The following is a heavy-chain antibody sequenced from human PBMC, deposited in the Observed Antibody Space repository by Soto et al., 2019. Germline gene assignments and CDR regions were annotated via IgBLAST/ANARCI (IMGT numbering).Heavy chain of an antibody. V-gene: IGHV1-18*01. CDR1: GYTFADYG. D-gene: IGHD2-15*01. Sequence: QAQLVQSGAEVKKPGASVKVSCQAGGYTFADYGISWVRQAPGQGLEWVGWIGPYNVNTNYAQNLQDRVTMTTDTSTNTAYMELRSLRSDDTALYYCARCYCTVGSCYTCWHFDLWGRGTLLTVSS. J-gene: IGHJ2*01. CDR3: ARCYCTVGSCYTCWHFDL. CDR2: IGPYNVNT.